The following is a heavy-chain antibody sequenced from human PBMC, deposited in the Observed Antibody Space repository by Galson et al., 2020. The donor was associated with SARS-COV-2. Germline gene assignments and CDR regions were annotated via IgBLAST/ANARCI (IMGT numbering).Heavy chain of an antibody. V-gene: IGHV4-38-2*02. CDR2: VYPSGTT. CDR3: ARQGVNMIVLVTVPGWYFDL. CDR1: GYSVSNTNY. J-gene: IGHJ2*01. D-gene: IGHD3-22*01. Sequence: SETLSLTCTVSGYSVSNTNYWGWVRQPPGRGLEWIGSVYPSGTTYYNPSLKSRVTISVDTSKNQFSLRLDSVTAADTALYYCARQGVNMIVLVTVPGWYFDLWGRGTLVTVSS.